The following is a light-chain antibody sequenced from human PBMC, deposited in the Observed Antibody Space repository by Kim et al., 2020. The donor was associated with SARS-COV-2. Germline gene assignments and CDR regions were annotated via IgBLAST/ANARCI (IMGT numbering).Light chain of an antibody. CDR3: QTWGTGIRV. J-gene: IGLJ3*02. CDR1: SGHSGYA. CDR2: LNNDGSH. V-gene: IGLV4-69*01. Sequence: ASVKRTCTRSSGHSGYAIAWHRQQPEKGPRYLMKLNNDGSHSKGDGIPDRFSGSSSGAERYLTISSLQSEDEADYYCQTWGTGIRVFGGGTQLTVL.